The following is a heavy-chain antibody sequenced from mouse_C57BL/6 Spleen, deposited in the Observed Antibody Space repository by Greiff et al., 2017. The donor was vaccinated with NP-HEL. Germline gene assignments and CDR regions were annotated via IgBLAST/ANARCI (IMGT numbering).Heavy chain of an antibody. Sequence: VQLQQSGAELVRPGASVKLSCTASGFNIKDYYMHWVKQRPEQGLEWIGRIDPEDGDTEYAPKFQGKATMTADTSSNTAYLQLSSLTSEDTAVYYCTTFYYYGSSSYFDYWGQGTTLTVSS. J-gene: IGHJ2*01. CDR2: IDPEDGDT. CDR3: TTFYYYGSSSYFDY. V-gene: IGHV14-1*01. D-gene: IGHD1-1*01. CDR1: GFNIKDYY.